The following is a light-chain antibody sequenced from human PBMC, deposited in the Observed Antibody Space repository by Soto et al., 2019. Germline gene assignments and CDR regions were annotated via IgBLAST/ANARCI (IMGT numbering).Light chain of an antibody. Sequence: QSALTQPPSASGSPGQSVTISCTGTSSDIGTYNYFSWYQHHPGKAPKLIIYEVSKRPSGVPDRFSGSKSDNTASLTVSGLQADDESTYYCTAYAGRFVVFGGGTKLTVL. J-gene: IGLJ2*01. CDR3: TAYAGRFVV. V-gene: IGLV2-8*01. CDR2: EVS. CDR1: SSDIGTYNY.